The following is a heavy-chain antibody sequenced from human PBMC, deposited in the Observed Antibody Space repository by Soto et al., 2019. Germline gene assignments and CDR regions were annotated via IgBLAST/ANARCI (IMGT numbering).Heavy chain of an antibody. CDR2: IKSKTDGGTT. CDR3: TTDPHGYGDLAHGTLGYYYYGMDV. D-gene: IGHD4-17*01. V-gene: IGHV3-15*07. J-gene: IGHJ6*02. CDR1: GFTFSNAW. Sequence: GGSLRLSCAASGFTFSNAWMNWVRQAPGKGLEWVGRIKSKTDGGTTDYAAPVKGRFTISRDDSKNTLYLQMNSLKTEDTAVYYCTTDPHGYGDLAHGTLGYYYYGMDVWGQGTTVTVSS.